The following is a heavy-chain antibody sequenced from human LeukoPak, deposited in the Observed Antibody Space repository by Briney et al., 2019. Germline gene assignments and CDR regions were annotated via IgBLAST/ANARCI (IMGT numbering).Heavy chain of an antibody. D-gene: IGHD3-22*01. CDR1: GFTFSSYW. J-gene: IGHJ3*02. V-gene: IGHV3-7*01. CDR3: AREPQPDYDGPDAFDI. Sequence: GGSLRLSCAASGFTFSSYWMSWVRQAPGKGLEWVANIKQDGSEKYYVDSVKGRFTISRDNAKNSLYLQMNTLRAEDTALYYCAREPQPDYDGPDAFDIWGQGTMVTVSS. CDR2: IKQDGSEK.